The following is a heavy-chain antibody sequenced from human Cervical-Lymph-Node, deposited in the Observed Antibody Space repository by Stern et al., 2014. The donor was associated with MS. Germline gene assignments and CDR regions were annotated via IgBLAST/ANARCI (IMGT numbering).Heavy chain of an antibody. D-gene: IGHD2-2*01. CDR2: LSTSSRYN. CDR1: GFPFGSYT. J-gene: IGHJ4*02. CDR3: ARDRCSSTNFPMDY. Sequence: EVQLVQSGGGLVKPGGSLRLSCTASGFPFGSYTMHWVRQAPGKGLEWVAALSTSSRYNVYTDSLKGRFTISRGNARNSLYLQINSLRVEDTAVYYCARDRCSSTNFPMDYWGQGTLVTVSS. V-gene: IGHV3-21*01.